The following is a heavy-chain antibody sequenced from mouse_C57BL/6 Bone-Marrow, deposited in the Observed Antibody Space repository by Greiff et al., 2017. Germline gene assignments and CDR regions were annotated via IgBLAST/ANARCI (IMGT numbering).Heavy chain of an antibody. CDR2: ISNLAYSI. V-gene: IGHV5-15*01. CDR3: ARQNSNYFFYAMDY. J-gene: IGHJ4*01. CDR1: GFTFSDYG. Sequence: EVKLMESGGGLVQPGGSLKLSCAASGFTFSDYGMAWVRQAPRKGPEWVAFISNLAYSIYYADTVTGRFTISRENAKNTLYLEMSSLRSEDTAMYYCARQNSNYFFYAMDYWGQGTSVTVSS. D-gene: IGHD2-5*01.